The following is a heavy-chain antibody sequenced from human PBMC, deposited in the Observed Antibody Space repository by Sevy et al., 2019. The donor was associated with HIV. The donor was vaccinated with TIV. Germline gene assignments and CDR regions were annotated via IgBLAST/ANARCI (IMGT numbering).Heavy chain of an antibody. CDR3: ARDVSGGERLGQLSAYFDY. J-gene: IGHJ4*02. CDR1: GFPFTTYA. D-gene: IGHD3-16*02. Sequence: GGSLRLSCAASGFPFTTYAVHWVRQAPGKGLEWLAVISFNGGNKFYADSVRGRFTISRDNSENTMYLQMNSLRVEDTAMYYCARDVSGGERLGQLSAYFDYWGQGTLLTVSS. CDR2: ISFNGGNK. V-gene: IGHV3-30-3*01.